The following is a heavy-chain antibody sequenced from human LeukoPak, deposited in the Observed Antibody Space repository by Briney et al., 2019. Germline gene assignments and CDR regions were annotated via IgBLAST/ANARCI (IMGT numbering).Heavy chain of an antibody. D-gene: IGHD3-10*01. CDR1: GFTFSDYA. CDR3: VKDRTGTYTLDY. J-gene: IGHJ4*02. CDR2: ISDDGSRQ. Sequence: GSLRLSCAASGFTFSDYAIHWGRQAPGKGLEWVAFISDDGSRQHYADSVKGRFTISRDNSKNTLNLQMNSLRAEDTAVYYCVKDRTGTYTLDYWGQGTLVTVSS. V-gene: IGHV3-30-3*02.